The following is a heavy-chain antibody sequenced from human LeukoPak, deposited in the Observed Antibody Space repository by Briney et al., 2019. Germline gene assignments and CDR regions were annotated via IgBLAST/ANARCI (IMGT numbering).Heavy chain of an antibody. CDR3: AKAWGKYYYDSSGYLLDY. V-gene: IGHV3-74*01. CDR1: GFTFSSYW. J-gene: IGHJ4*02. CDR2: INGDGRNI. D-gene: IGHD3-22*01. Sequence: GGSLRLSCVASGFTFSSYWMHWVRQDPRKGLVWVSRINGDGRNINYADSVRGRFTISRDNAKNTLYLQMNSLRAEDTAVYYCAKAWGKYYYDSSGYLLDYWGQGTLVTVSS.